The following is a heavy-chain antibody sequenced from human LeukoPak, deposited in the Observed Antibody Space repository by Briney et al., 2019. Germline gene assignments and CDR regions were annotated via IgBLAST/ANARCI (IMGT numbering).Heavy chain of an antibody. V-gene: IGHV1-69*05. CDR2: IIPIFGTA. J-gene: IGHJ3*02. D-gene: IGHD3-22*01. CDR1: GGTFSSYA. CDR3: ASDNYDSSGYYYAFDI. Sequence: SVKVSCKASGGTFSSYAISWVRQAPGQGLEWMGRIIPIFGTANYAQKFQGGVTITTDESTSTAYMELSSLRSEDTAVYYCASDNYDSSGYYYAFDIWGQGTMVTVSS.